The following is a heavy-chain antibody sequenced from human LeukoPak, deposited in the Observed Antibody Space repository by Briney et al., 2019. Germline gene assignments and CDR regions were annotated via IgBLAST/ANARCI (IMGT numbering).Heavy chain of an antibody. Sequence: ASVRVSCKASGYTFTGYYMHWVRQAPGQGLEWMGWINPNSGGTNYAQKFQGRVTMTRDTSISTAYMELSRLRSDDTAVYYCARVSPGSSSGDFDYWGQGTLVTVSS. CDR3: ARVSPGSSSGDFDY. D-gene: IGHD6-6*01. CDR1: GYTFTGYY. V-gene: IGHV1-2*02. J-gene: IGHJ4*02. CDR2: INPNSGGT.